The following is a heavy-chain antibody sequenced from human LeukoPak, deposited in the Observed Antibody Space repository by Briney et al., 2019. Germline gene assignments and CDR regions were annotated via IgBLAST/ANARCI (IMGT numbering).Heavy chain of an antibody. J-gene: IGHJ4*02. CDR1: GFTFSSYA. CDR3: AKRDGYNLYYFDY. V-gene: IGHV3-30-3*01. Sequence: LPGGSLRLSCAASGFTFSSYAMHWVRQAPGKGLEWVAVISYDGSNKYYADSVKGRFTISRDNSKNTLYLQMNSLRAEDTAVYYCAKRDGYNLYYFDYWGQGTLVAVSS. CDR2: ISYDGSNK. D-gene: IGHD5-24*01.